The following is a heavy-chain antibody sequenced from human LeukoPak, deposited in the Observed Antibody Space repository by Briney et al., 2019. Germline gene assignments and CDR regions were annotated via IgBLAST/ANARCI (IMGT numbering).Heavy chain of an antibody. CDR3: ARGRVLWFGENYYYYMDV. CDR1: GGSFSGYY. Sequence: PSETLSLTCAVYGGSFSGYYWSWIRQPPGKGLEWSGEINHSGSTNYNPSLKSRVTISVDTSKNQFSLKLSSVTAADTAVYYCARGRVLWFGENYYYYMDVWGKGTTVTISS. CDR2: INHSGST. V-gene: IGHV4-34*01. J-gene: IGHJ6*03. D-gene: IGHD3-10*01.